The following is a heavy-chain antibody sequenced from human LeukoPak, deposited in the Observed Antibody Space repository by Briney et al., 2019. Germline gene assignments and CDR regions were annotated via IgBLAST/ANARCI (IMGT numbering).Heavy chain of an antibody. V-gene: IGHV4-39*01. CDR1: GGSISSSSYY. CDR3: ARQGGKRGLDI. Sequence: SETLSLTCTVSGGSISSSSYYWGWIRQPPGKGLERIGSIYYSGSTYYNPSLKSRVTISVDTSKNQFSLKLSSVTAADTAVYYCARQGGKRGLDIWGQGTMVTVSS. CDR2: IYYSGST. J-gene: IGHJ3*02. D-gene: IGHD4-23*01.